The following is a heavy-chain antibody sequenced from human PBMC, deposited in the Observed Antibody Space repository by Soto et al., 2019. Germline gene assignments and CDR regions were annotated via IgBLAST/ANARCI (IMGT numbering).Heavy chain of an antibody. CDR2: ISWNSGSI. CDR3: AKDLEYYDFWSGYSGFDY. V-gene: IGHV3-9*01. D-gene: IGHD3-3*01. J-gene: IGHJ4*02. Sequence: GGSLRLSCAASGFTFDDYAMHWVRQAPGKGLEWVSGISWNSGSIGYADSVKGRFTISRDNAKNSLYLQMNSLRAEDTALYYCAKDLEYYDFWSGYSGFDYWGQGT. CDR1: GFTFDDYA.